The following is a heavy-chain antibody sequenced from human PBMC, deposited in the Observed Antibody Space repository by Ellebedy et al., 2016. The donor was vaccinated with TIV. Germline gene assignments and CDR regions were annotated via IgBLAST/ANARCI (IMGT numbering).Heavy chain of an antibody. CDR2: IDWDDDR. V-gene: IGHV2-70*04. J-gene: IGHJ3*02. CDR1: GLSVNTDGMR. Sequence: SGPTLVKPTQTLTLTCTFSGLSVNTDGMRVNWIRQPPGKALEWLARIDWDDDRFYRTSLKTRLAIFKDTSKNQVVLTMTNMDPVDTAMYYCALIRSDAFDIWGQGTMVTVSS. CDR3: ALIRSDAFDI.